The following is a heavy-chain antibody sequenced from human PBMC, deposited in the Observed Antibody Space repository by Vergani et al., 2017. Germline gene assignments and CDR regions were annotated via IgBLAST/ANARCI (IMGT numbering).Heavy chain of an antibody. J-gene: IGHJ4*02. D-gene: IGHD6-6*01. CDR3: VRGSSSSY. V-gene: IGHV1-8*02. CDR1: GYTFTSYD. CDR2: MNTNSGNT. Sequence: QVQLVQSGAEVKKPGASVKVSCKASGYTFTSYDINWVRQATGQGLEWMGWMNTNSGNTGYAQKFQGRVTMTRDTSTRTFYLELSSLRSEDTAVYYWVRGSSSSYWCQGTLVTVAS.